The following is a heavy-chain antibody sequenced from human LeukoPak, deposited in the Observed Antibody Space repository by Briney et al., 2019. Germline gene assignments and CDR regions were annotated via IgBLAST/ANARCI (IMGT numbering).Heavy chain of an antibody. CDR2: INHSGST. Sequence: SETLSLTCAVYGGSFSGYYWSWIRQPPGKGLEWIGEINHSGSTNYNPSLKSRVTISVDTSNNQFSLKLSSVTAADTAVYYCARVYGARDYWGQGTLVAVSS. CDR1: GGSFSGYY. J-gene: IGHJ4*02. D-gene: IGHD4-17*01. CDR3: ARVYGARDY. V-gene: IGHV4-34*01.